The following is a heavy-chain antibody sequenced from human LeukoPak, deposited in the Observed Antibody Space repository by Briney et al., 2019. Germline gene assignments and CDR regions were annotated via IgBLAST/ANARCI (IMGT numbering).Heavy chain of an antibody. J-gene: IGHJ4*02. D-gene: IGHD3-10*01. CDR2: ISGSGDYT. CDR1: GFAFSNYA. CDR3: AKLYRSGGYSTIGY. V-gene: IGHV3-23*01. Sequence: PGGSLRLSCAASGFAFSNYAMTWVLQAPGKGLEWVSVISGSGDYTYYADSVKGRFTISRDTSKNTLDLQMSSLRPEDTAVYYCAKLYRSGGYSTIGYWGQGTLVTVSS.